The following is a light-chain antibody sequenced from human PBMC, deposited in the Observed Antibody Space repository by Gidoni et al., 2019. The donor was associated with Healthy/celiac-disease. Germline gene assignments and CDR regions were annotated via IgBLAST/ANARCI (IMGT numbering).Light chain of an antibody. CDR1: QSVSSSY. CDR3: QQYGSSLIT. V-gene: IGKV3-20*01. Sequence: EIVLTQYPGTLSLSPGERATLSCRASQSVSSSYLAWYQQKPGQAPRLLIYGASSRATGIPDRFSGIGSGTDFTLTISRLEPEDFAVYYCQQYGSSLITFGQGTRLEIK. J-gene: IGKJ5*01. CDR2: GAS.